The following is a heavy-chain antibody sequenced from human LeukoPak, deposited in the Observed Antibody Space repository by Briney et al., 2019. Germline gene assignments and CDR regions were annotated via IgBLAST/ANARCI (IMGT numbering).Heavy chain of an antibody. CDR1: GFTFSSYG. V-gene: IGHV3-30*03. D-gene: IGHD3-16*01. Sequence: PGGSLRLSCAASGFTFSSYGMHWVRQAPGKGLEWVAVISYDGSNKYYADSVKGRFTISRDNSKNTLYLQMNSLRAEDTAVYYCARDPGGASRAFDIWGQGTMVTVSS. J-gene: IGHJ3*02. CDR2: ISYDGSNK. CDR3: ARDPGGASRAFDI.